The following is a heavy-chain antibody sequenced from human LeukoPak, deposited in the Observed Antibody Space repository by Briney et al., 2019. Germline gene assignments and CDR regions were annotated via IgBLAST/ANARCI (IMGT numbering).Heavy chain of an antibody. Sequence: GGSLRLSCAASGFTFNNYAMSWVRQAPGMGLEWLSYVSGSGGATYYAASVKGRFTISRDNSKDTVYLQMGSLRAEDTAVYYCAKNRGGTYKYYMDVWGNGTTVTVSS. CDR2: VSGSGGAT. CDR1: GFTFNNYA. D-gene: IGHD1-1*01. V-gene: IGHV3-23*01. CDR3: AKNRGGTYKYYMDV. J-gene: IGHJ6*03.